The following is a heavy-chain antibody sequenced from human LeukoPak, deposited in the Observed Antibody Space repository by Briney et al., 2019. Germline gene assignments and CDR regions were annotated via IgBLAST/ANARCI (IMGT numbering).Heavy chain of an antibody. CDR2: IIPILGIA. D-gene: IGHD3-22*01. V-gene: IGHV1-69*02. J-gene: IGHJ4*02. CDR3: ARGPSNYYDSSGYQDY. Sequence: SVKVSCKASGGTFSSYTISWVRQAPGQGLEWMGRIIPILGIANYAQKFQGRVTITADKSTSTAYMELSSLRSEDTAVYYCARGPSNYYDSSGYQDYWGQGTLVTVSS. CDR1: GGTFSSYT.